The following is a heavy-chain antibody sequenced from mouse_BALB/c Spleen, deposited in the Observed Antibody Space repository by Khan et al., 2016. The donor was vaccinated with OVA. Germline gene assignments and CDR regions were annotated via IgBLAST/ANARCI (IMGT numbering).Heavy chain of an antibody. CDR3: IRGGYGGFAY. Sequence: VQLQQSGPELVKPGASVKVPCKASGYAFTSYSMYWVNQSHGKSLEWIGYIDPYNGGTSYNQKFKGKVTLTVDKSSTTAYMHLNSLTSEDSAVYYCIRGGYGGFAYWSQGTLVTVSA. CDR2: IDPYNGGT. D-gene: IGHD1-1*01. J-gene: IGHJ3*01. CDR1: GYAFTSYS. V-gene: IGHV1S135*01.